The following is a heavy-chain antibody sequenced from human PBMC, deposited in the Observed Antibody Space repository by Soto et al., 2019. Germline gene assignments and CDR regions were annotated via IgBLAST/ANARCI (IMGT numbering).Heavy chain of an antibody. J-gene: IGHJ4*02. D-gene: IGHD5-12*01. CDR3: AKDGGLGGYSGYDLYFDY. Sequence: EVQLLESGGGLVQPGGSLRLSCAASGFTFSSYAMSWVRQAPGKGLEWVSSISGGRGSTYFADSVKGRFTISRDNSRNTLHLEMNSLRVDDTAVYYCAKDGGLGGYSGYDLYFDYWGQGALVTVSS. CDR2: ISGGRGST. V-gene: IGHV3-23*01. CDR1: GFTFSSYA.